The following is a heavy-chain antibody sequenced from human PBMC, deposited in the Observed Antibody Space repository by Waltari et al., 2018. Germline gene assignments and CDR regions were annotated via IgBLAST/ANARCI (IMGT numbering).Heavy chain of an antibody. V-gene: IGHV3-23*01. Sequence: VASGFIFSNYAMTWVRQAPGKGLEWVSSVSVSGRRTYYADSVKGRFTISRDNSKNTLYLQVDSLRAQDTAVYYCGRDPNGDYVGAFDFWGQGTMVTVSS. CDR2: VSVSGRRT. J-gene: IGHJ3*01. D-gene: IGHD4-17*01. CDR3: GRDPNGDYVGAFDF. CDR1: GFIFSNYA.